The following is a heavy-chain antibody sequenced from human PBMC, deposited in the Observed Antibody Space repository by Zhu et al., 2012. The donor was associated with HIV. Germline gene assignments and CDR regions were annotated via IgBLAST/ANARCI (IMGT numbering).Heavy chain of an antibody. CDR1: RASISTYY. V-gene: IGHV4-59*01. Sequence: QVHLQESGPGLVKPSETLSLTCTVSRASISTYYWNWIRQPPGKGLEWIGFIYNSGNTNYSPSLKSRVSISVDTSKNQFSLNLTSVTTADTAVYYCARGLTVVTPASDAFDIWGLRDKWSPSLQ. D-gene: IGHD4-23*01. J-gene: IGHJ3*02. CDR2: IYNSGNT. CDR3: ARGLTVVTPASDAFDI.